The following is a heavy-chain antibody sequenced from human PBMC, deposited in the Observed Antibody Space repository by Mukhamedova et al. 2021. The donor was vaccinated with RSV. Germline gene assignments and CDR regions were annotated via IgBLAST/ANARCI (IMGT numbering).Heavy chain of an antibody. CDR3: ARDRFLVVVMGWFDP. J-gene: IGHJ5*02. D-gene: IGHD2-21*01. CDR2: ISYDGSNK. Sequence: WVAVISYDGSNKYYADSVKGRFTISRDNSKNTLYLQMNSLRAEDTAVYYCARDRFLVVVMGWFDPWGQGTLVTVSS. V-gene: IGHV3-30-3*01.